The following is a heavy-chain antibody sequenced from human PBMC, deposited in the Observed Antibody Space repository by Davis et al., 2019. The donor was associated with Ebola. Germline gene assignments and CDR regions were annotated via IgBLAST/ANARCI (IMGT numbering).Heavy chain of an antibody. CDR2: ISYDGSNK. D-gene: IGHD2-21*02. J-gene: IGHJ6*02. V-gene: IGHV3-30-3*01. Sequence: GGSLRLSCAASGFTFSSYAMHWVRQAPGKGLEWVAVISYDGSNKYYADSVKGRFTISRDNSKNTLYLQMNSLRAEDTAVYYCARMVTRGGMFYYYGMDVWGQGTTVTVSS. CDR1: GFTFSSYA. CDR3: ARMVTRGGMFYYYGMDV.